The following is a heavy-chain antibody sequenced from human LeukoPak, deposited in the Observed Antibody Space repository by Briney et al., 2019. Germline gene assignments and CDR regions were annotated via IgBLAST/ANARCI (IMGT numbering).Heavy chain of an antibody. Sequence: GGSLRLSCAASGFTFSSYSMNWVRQAPVKGLEWVSSISSSSSYIYYADSVKGRFTISRDNAKNSLYLQMNSLRAEDTAVYYCARDLTVDTAMVHADWGQGTLVTVSS. D-gene: IGHD5-18*01. CDR2: ISSSSSYI. CDR3: ARDLTVDTAMVHAD. CDR1: GFTFSSYS. V-gene: IGHV3-21*01. J-gene: IGHJ4*02.